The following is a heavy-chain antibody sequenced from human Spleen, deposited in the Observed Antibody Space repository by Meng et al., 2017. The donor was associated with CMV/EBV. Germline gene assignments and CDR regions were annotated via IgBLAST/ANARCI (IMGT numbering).Heavy chain of an antibody. V-gene: IGHV3-11*01. CDR1: GFTFSDYY. Sequence: SGFTFSDYYMPWIRQAPGKGLEWVSYISNSGRTIYYADSAKGRFAISRDNAKRSLYLQMNSLRAEDTAVYYCARSARRGTSTWFDSWGQGSLVTVSS. J-gene: IGHJ5*01. CDR3: ARSARRGTSTWFDS. CDR2: ISNSGRTI. D-gene: IGHD1-1*01.